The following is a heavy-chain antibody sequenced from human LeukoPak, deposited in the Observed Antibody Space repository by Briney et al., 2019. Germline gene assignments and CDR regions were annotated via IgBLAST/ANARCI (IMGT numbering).Heavy chain of an antibody. CDR1: GGSLSSHY. J-gene: IGHJ3*02. CDR2: VYPSGST. V-gene: IGHV4-4*07. Sequence: SETLSLTCTVSGGSLSSHYWSWIRQPAGKGLEWIVRVYPSGSTDYNPSLESRVTISVDTSKNQCSLKMSSVTAADTAVYYCARYDRAAFDIWGQGTMVTVSS. CDR3: ARYDRAAFDI. D-gene: IGHD1-14*01.